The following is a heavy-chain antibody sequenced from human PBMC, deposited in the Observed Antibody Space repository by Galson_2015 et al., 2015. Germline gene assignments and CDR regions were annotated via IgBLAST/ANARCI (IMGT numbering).Heavy chain of an antibody. Sequence: SLRLSCAASGFTFSNYGMHWVRQAPGKGLEWVAVIRYDGTQKHYADSVKGRFTISRDNSKNTLYLQMNSLRAEGTAVYYCARDLYSGSWYGDYYYYGMDVWGQGTTVTVSS. CDR3: ARDLYSGSWYGDYYYYGMDV. D-gene: IGHD6-13*01. CDR2: IRYDGTQK. V-gene: IGHV3-33*01. CDR1: GFTFSNYG. J-gene: IGHJ6*02.